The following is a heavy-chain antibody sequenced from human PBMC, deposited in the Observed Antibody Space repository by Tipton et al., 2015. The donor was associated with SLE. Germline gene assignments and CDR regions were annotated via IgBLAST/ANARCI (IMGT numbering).Heavy chain of an antibody. V-gene: IGHV3-9*01. CDR1: GFTFGNYA. CDR2: ISWDSDDV. CDR3: AKDMDYFGSQSTLEY. J-gene: IGHJ4*02. Sequence: SLRLSCAASGFTFGNYAMHWVRQVPGKGLEWVSGISWDSDDVNYADSVKGRFTISRDNAKNSLYLQMNSLKIEDTALYYCAKDMDYFGSQSTLEYWGQGILVTVSS. D-gene: IGHD3-10*01.